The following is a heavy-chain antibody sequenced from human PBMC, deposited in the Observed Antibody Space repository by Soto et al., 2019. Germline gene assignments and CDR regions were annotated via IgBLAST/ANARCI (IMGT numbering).Heavy chain of an antibody. CDR2: IYYSGST. CDR1: GGSISSYY. J-gene: IGHJ4*02. V-gene: IGHV4-59*08. D-gene: IGHD3-3*01. CDR3: ARHIALSGSFPFDY. Sequence: SETLSLTCTVSGGSISSYYWSWIRQPPGKGLEWIGYIYYSGSTNYNPSLKSRVTISVNTSENQFSLKLSSVTAADTAVYYCARHIALSGSFPFDYWGQGNLVTVS.